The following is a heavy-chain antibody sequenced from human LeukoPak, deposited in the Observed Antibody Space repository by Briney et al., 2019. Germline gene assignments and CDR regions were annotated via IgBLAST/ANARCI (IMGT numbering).Heavy chain of an antibody. CDR2: LSRSLSDI. D-gene: IGHD3-16*02. CDR1: GFIFSSHS. V-gene: IGHV3-21*01. J-gene: IGHJ4*02. Sequence: GRSLRLFCAASGFIFSSHSMRWVRQAPGKGREWVSSLSRSLSDIYYAHSLKSRFTISRDNAKNSLYLQMNSLRVENTAVYYCAQVMAELSAYFDYWGQGTVVTVSS. CDR3: AQVMAELSAYFDY.